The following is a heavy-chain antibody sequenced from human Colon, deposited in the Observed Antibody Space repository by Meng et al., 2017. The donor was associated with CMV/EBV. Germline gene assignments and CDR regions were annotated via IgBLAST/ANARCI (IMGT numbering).Heavy chain of an antibody. V-gene: IGHV4-34*01. D-gene: IGHD2-2*01. Sequence: QVQLQQWGAGLLKPSETLSLTRAVYGGSFSGYYWSWIRQPPGKGLEWIGEINHSGDTHYNPSLKSRVTILVDTSKNQFSLNLDSVTAADTAVYYCARITRRFDPWGQGTLVTVSS. CDR1: GGSFSGYY. CDR2: INHSGDT. CDR3: ARITRRFDP. J-gene: IGHJ5*02.